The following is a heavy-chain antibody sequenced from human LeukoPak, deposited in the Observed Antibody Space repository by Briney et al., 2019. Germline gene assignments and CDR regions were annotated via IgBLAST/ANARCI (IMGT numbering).Heavy chain of an antibody. CDR3: ARCSGGSTYHSDDY. V-gene: IGHV4-39*01. Sequence: SETLSLTCTVSGGSISSSSYYWGWIRQPPGKGLEWIGSVYYSGSTYYNPSLTGRVTISGDTSKSQFSLKLSSVTAADTAVYYCARCSGGSTYHSDDYWGQGTLVTVSS. CDR1: GGSISSSSYY. J-gene: IGHJ4*02. CDR2: VYYSGST. D-gene: IGHD2-15*01.